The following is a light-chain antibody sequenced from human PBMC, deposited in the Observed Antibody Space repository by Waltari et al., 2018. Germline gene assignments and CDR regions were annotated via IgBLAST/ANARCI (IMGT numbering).Light chain of an antibody. CDR3: CSYTGSSTSYG. CDR2: EAT. CDR1: STDLASYNL. V-gene: IGLV2-23*01. J-gene: IGLJ1*01. Sequence: QSALSQPASVSGSPGQSLTLPCTGASTDLASYNLVAWYQHHPTRAPKLIIYEATTRPSGISHRFSGAKSGATASLRISGLQADDEADYYCCSYTGSSTSYGCGGGTKVTVL.